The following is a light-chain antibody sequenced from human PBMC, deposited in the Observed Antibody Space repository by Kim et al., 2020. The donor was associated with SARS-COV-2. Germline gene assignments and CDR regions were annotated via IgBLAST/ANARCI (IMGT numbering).Light chain of an antibody. CDR1: QSVGTH. J-gene: IGKJ4*01. CDR3: QQRGDWPLT. V-gene: IGKV3-11*01. CDR2: VAS. Sequence: WCQRERATLSCRARQSVGTHFDWYQQKPGQAPRLPIYVASHRATGIPARFSGTGSGTDFTLTISSLEPEDSAVYFCQQRGDWPLTFGGGTKVDIK.